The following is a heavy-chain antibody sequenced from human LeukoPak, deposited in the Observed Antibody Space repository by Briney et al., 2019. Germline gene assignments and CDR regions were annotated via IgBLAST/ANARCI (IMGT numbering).Heavy chain of an antibody. Sequence: ASVKVSCKASGYTFTGYYMHWVQQAPGQGLEWMGWINPNSGGTNYAQKFQGRVTMTRDTSISTAYMELSRLRSDDTAVYYCARGGLGSSFYYYMDVWGKGTTVTVPS. D-gene: IGHD2-15*01. V-gene: IGHV1-2*02. CDR3: ARGGLGSSFYYYMDV. J-gene: IGHJ6*03. CDR1: GYTFTGYY. CDR2: INPNSGGT.